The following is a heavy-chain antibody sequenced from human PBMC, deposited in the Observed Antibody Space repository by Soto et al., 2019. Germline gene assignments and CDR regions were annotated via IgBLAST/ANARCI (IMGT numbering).Heavy chain of an antibody. CDR1: GYTFTSYA. V-gene: IGHV1-3*01. D-gene: IGHD3-3*01. CDR3: ARADPYYDFWSGYPYYGMDV. Sequence: QVQLVQSGAEVKKPGASVKVSCKASGYTFTSYAMHWVRQAPGQRLEWMGWINAGNGNTKYSQKFQGRVTITRDTSARTAYMELSSLRSEDTAVYYCARADPYYDFWSGYPYYGMDVWGQGTTVTVSS. J-gene: IGHJ6*02. CDR2: INAGNGNT.